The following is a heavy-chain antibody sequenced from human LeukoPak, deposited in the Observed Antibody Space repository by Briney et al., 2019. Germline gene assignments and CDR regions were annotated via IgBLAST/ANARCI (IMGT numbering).Heavy chain of an antibody. CDR1: GGSITSSHHF. V-gene: IGHV4-61*01. CDR3: AREEGIAAAGALEY. D-gene: IGHD6-13*01. J-gene: IGHJ4*02. CDR2: IYHSGNT. Sequence: PSETLSLTCTVSGGSITSSHHFWGWIRQPPGKGLEWIGFIYHSGNTNYNPSLASRVTLSLDTSKTQLSLRLTSVTAADTAVYYCAREEGIAAAGALEYWGQGILVTVSS.